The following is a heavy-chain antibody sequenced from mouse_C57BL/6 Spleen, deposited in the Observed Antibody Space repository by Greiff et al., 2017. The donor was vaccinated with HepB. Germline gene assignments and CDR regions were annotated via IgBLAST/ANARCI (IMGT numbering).Heavy chain of an antibody. CDR3: ARVPLYARAMDY. J-gene: IGHJ4*01. CDR2: ISYDGSN. D-gene: IGHD3-3*01. Sequence: EVKLMESGPGLVKPSQSLSLTCSVTGYSITSGYYWNWIRQFPGNKLEWMGYISYDGSNNYNPSLKNRISITRDTSKNQFFLKLNSVTTEDTATYYCARVPLYARAMDYWGQGTSVTVSS. V-gene: IGHV3-6*01. CDR1: GYSITSGYY.